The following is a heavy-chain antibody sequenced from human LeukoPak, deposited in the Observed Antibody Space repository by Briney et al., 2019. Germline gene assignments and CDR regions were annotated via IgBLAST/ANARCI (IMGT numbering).Heavy chain of an antibody. CDR2: ISYDGSNK. V-gene: IGHV3-30-3*01. Sequence: GGSLRLSCAASGFTFSSYAMDWVRQAPGKGLERVAVISYDGSNKYYADSVKGRFTISRDNSKNTLYLQMNSLRTEDTAVYYCARVLGYCSGGSCYGAYGMDVWGQGTTVTVSS. CDR1: GFTFSSYA. J-gene: IGHJ6*02. D-gene: IGHD2-15*01. CDR3: ARVLGYCSGGSCYGAYGMDV.